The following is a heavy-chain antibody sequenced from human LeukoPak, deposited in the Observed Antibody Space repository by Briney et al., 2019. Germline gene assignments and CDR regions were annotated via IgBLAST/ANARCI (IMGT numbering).Heavy chain of an antibody. J-gene: IGHJ4*02. Sequence: GESLQISCQGSGYNFTTYWVGWVRQVPGKGLEWMGIIYPGDSDTRYSPSFQGQVTISVDRSITTAYLQWTGLKASDTAMYYCARGVGGPTELDYWGQGTLVTVSS. V-gene: IGHV5-51*01. D-gene: IGHD1-26*01. CDR3: ARGVGGPTELDY. CDR1: GYNFTTYW. CDR2: IYPGDSDT.